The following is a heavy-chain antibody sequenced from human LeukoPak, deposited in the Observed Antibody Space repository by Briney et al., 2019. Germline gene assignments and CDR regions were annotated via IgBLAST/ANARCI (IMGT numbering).Heavy chain of an antibody. CDR3: ARVGSPEDAFDI. Sequence: SETLSLTCSVTGGSITSYYWSWIRQPPGKGLEWIGYIDYSGITSYNPSLKSPVTISVDLSKNQFSLKLRSVTAADTAVYYCARVGSPEDAFDIWGQGTMVTVSS. J-gene: IGHJ3*02. CDR1: GGSITSYY. CDR2: IDYSGIT. V-gene: IGHV4-59*01.